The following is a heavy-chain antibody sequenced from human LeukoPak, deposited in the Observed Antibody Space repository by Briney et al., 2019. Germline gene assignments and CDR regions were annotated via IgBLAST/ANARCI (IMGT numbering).Heavy chain of an antibody. D-gene: IGHD3-22*01. CDR3: AKDQRTGAYYYDSSGYYALDY. Sequence: GGPLRLSCAASGFTFSSYAMSWVRQAPGKGLEWVSAISGSGGSTYYADSVKGRFTISRDNSKNTLYLQMNSLRAEDTAVYYCAKDQRTGAYYYDSSGYYALDYWGQGTLVTVSS. CDR1: GFTFSSYA. J-gene: IGHJ4*02. V-gene: IGHV3-23*01. CDR2: ISGSGGST.